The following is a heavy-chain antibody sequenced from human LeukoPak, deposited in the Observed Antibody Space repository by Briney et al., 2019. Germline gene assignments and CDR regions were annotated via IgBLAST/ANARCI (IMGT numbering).Heavy chain of an antibody. J-gene: IGHJ3*02. D-gene: IGHD3-10*01. CDR2: ISTYNGNT. CDR1: GYTFTSYG. V-gene: IGHV1-18*01. Sequence: ASVKVSCKDSGYTFTSYGISWVRQAPGQGLEWMGWISTYNGNTNYAQKLQGRVTMTTDTSTSTAYMELRSLRSDDTAVYYCARVESSYYYGSGSLRAFDIWVQGTMVTVSS. CDR3: ARVESSYYYGSGSLRAFDI.